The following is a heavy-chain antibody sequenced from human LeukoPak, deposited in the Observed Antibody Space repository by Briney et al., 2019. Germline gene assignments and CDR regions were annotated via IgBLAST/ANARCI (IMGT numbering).Heavy chain of an antibody. CDR2: ISYDGSNK. V-gene: IGHV3-30*18. CDR1: GFTFSSYG. J-gene: IGHJ5*02. Sequence: GGSLRLSCAASGFTFSSYGMHWVRQAPGKGLEWVAVISYDGSNKYYADSVKGRFTISRDNSKNTLYLQMNSLRAEDTAVYYCAKSGGVNPWGQGTLVTVSS. D-gene: IGHD3-16*01. CDR3: AKSGGVNP.